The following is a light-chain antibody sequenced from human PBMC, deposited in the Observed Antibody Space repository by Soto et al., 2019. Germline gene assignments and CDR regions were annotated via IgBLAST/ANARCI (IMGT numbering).Light chain of an antibody. V-gene: IGKV2-28*01. J-gene: IGKJ4*01. CDR1: QSLLHSNGYNY. CDR2: LGS. CDR3: MQALQTPLT. Sequence: DIVMTQSPLSLPVTPGEPASISCRSSQSLLHSNGYNYLDWYLQKPGQSPQLLIYLGSNLASGVPDRFSGSGSDTDFTLKISRVEAEDVGVYYCMQALQTPLTFGGGTKVEIK.